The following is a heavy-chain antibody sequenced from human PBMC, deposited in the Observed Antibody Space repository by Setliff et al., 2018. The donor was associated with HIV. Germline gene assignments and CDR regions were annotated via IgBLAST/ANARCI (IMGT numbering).Heavy chain of an antibody. D-gene: IGHD2-15*01. V-gene: IGHV1-18*01. CDR2: ISAYNGHT. Sequence: AAVKVSCKASGFTFTSYGFSCVRQAPGQGRECMGWISAYNGHTVYAQNLQGRVTMTTDTSTSTVYLELRSLRSDDTAVYYCARDGGSSVYYFDYWGQGTLVTVSS. CDR1: GFTFTSYG. CDR3: ARDGGSSVYYFDY. J-gene: IGHJ4*02.